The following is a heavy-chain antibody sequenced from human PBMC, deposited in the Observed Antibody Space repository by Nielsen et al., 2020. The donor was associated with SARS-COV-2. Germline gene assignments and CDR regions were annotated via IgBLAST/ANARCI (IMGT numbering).Heavy chain of an antibody. CDR2: ISWNSGSI. D-gene: IGHD1-14*01. Sequence: SLKISYAASGFTFDDYAMHWVRQAPGKGLEWVSGISWNSGSIAYADSVKGRFTISRDNAKNSLHLQMNSLRAEDTAFYYCARGRRVGTTLFEYWGQGTLVTVSS. CDR3: ARGRRVGTTLFEY. CDR1: GFTFDDYA. V-gene: IGHV3-9*01. J-gene: IGHJ4*02.